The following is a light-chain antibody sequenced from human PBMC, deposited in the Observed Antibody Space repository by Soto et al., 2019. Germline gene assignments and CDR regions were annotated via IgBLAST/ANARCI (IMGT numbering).Light chain of an antibody. Sequence: EIVMTQSPATLSVSPGERATLSCRASQSVSRNLAWYQQKPGQAPRLLLYAASTRATGIPARFSGSGSGTEVTLTISSLQSEDFAVYYCQQYNNWPYTFGQGTKLEIK. CDR1: QSVSRN. CDR2: AAS. V-gene: IGKV3-15*01. J-gene: IGKJ2*01. CDR3: QQYNNWPYT.